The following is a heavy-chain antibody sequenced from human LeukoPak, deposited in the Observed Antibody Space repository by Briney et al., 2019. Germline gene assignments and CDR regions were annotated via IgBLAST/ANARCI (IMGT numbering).Heavy chain of an antibody. D-gene: IGHD6-19*01. Sequence: GGSLRLSCAASGFTFSSYGMHWVRQAPGKGLEWVALIWYDGTNKYYGDSVKGRFTISRDNSKNTQYLQMNSLRVEDTAFYYCAKDNRRHYTSGPNPDSLHWGQGALVTVSS. V-gene: IGHV3-33*06. CDR2: IWYDGTNK. CDR1: GFTFSSYG. J-gene: IGHJ4*02. CDR3: AKDNRRHYTSGPNPDSLH.